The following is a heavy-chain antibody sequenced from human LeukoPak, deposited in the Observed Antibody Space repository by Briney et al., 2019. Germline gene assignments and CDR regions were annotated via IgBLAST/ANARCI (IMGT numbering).Heavy chain of an antibody. V-gene: IGHV4-30-2*01. J-gene: IGHJ4*02. CDR2: IYHSGST. CDR3: ARSSSSGVLEGPDFDY. Sequence: PSETLSLTCTVSGGSISSGGYYWSWIRQPPGKGLEWIGYIYHSGSTYYNPSLKSRVTISVDRSKNQFSLKLSSVTAADTAVYYCARSSSSGVLEGPDFDYWGQGTLVTVSS. CDR1: GGSISSGGYY. D-gene: IGHD6-6*01.